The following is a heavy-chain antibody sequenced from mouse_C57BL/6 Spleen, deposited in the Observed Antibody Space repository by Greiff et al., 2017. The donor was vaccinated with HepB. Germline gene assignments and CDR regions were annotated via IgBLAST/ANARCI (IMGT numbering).Heavy chain of an antibody. CDR2: ISDGGSYT. CDR1: GFTFSSYA. D-gene: IGHD2-3*01. J-gene: IGHJ3*01. Sequence: EVKLVESGGGLVKPGGSLKLSCAASGFTFSSYAMSWVRQTPEKRLEWVATISDGGSYTYYPDNVKGRFTISRDNAKNNLYLQMSHLKSEDTAMYYCAREGDGYYAWFAYWGQGTLGTVSA. V-gene: IGHV5-4*01. CDR3: AREGDGYYAWFAY.